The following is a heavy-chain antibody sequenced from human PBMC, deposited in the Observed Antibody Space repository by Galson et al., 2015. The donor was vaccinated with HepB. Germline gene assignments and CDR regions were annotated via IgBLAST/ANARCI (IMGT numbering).Heavy chain of an antibody. D-gene: IGHD4-17*01. J-gene: IGHJ6*02. CDR1: GFTFSSYG. V-gene: IGHV3-33*08. CDR2: IWYDGSNK. CDR3: ARDLRDYGDYVRGLGQIYYYYGMDV. Sequence: SLRLSCAASGFTFSSYGMHWVRQAPGKGLEWVAVIWYDGSNKYYADSVKGRFTISRDNSKNTLYLQMNSLIAEDTAVYYCARDLRDYGDYVRGLGQIYYYYGMDVWGQGTTVTVSS.